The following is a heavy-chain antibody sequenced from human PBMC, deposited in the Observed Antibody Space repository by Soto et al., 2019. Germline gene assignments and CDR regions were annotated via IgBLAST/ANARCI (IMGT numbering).Heavy chain of an antibody. V-gene: IGHV4-30-4*01. Sequence: QVQLQESGPGLVKPSQTLSLTCTVSGGSISSGDYYWSWIRQPPGKGLEWIGYIYDSGSTYYNPSLQSRLLLSVDTSKNQFPLKLRSVPAAETAVYYCARGIGDYSSSYFDPWGRGTLVTVSS. D-gene: IGHD2-21*02. CDR2: IYDSGST. CDR3: ARGIGDYSSSYFDP. CDR1: GGSISSGDYY. J-gene: IGHJ2*01.